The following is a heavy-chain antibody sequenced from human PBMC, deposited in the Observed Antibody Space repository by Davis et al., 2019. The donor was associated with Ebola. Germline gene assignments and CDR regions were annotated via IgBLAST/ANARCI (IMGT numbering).Heavy chain of an antibody. CDR2: INPSGGST. V-gene: IGHV1-46*01. Sequence: ASVKVSCMASGYTFTSYYMHWVRQAPGQGLEWMGIINPSGGSTRYAQKFQGRVTMTRDTSTSTVYMELSSLRSEDTAVYYCARERLIVVVVAATGDYYYGMDVWGKGTTVTVSS. CDR3: ARERLIVVVVAATGDYYYGMDV. D-gene: IGHD2-15*01. CDR1: GYTFTSYY. J-gene: IGHJ6*04.